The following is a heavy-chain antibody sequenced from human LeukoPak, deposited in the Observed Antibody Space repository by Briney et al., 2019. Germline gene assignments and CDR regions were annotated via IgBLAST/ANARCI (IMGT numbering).Heavy chain of an antibody. Sequence: PGGSLRLSCAASGFTFSSYGMHWVRQAPGKGLEWVAVISYDGSNKYYADSVKGRFTISRDNSKNTLYLQMNSLRAEDTAVYYCAGSLAYCGGDCRLGDYWGQGTLVIVSS. D-gene: IGHD2-21*02. V-gene: IGHV3-30*03. J-gene: IGHJ4*02. CDR3: AGSLAYCGGDCRLGDY. CDR2: ISYDGSNK. CDR1: GFTFSSYG.